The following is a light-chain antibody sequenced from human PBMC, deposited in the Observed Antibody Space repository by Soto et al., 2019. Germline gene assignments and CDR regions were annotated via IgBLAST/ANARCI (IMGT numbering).Light chain of an antibody. Sequence: QSVLTQPPSASGTPGQRVTISCSGSSSNIGSNTVNWYQQLPGTAPKLLIYSNNQRPSGVPDRFSGSKYGTSASLAISGLQSEDEADYYCAAWDDSLVVFGGGTKLTVL. CDR1: SSNIGSNT. CDR3: AAWDDSLVV. V-gene: IGLV1-44*01. J-gene: IGLJ2*01. CDR2: SNN.